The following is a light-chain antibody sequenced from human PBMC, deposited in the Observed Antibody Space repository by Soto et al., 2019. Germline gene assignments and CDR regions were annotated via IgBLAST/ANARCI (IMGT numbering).Light chain of an antibody. J-gene: IGKJ1*01. Sequence: IFMTQTPLSLSVAPVHPACISCNSSQXLLHSDGKTYLYWYLQRPGQPPQLLMSEVSDRFSGVPDRFSGTGSGTDFTLTISRVEAEDVGLYSCMQTKQLPLTFGPGTKVDIK. CDR1: QXLLHSDGKTY. CDR3: MQTKQLPLT. V-gene: IGKV2D-29*01. CDR2: EVS.